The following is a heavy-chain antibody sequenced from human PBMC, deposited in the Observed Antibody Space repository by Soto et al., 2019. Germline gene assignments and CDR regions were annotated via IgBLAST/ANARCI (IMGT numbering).Heavy chain of an antibody. V-gene: IGHV4-39*01. CDR1: GGSISSSSYY. D-gene: IGHD3-10*01. CDR2: IYYSGST. J-gene: IGHJ6*02. CDR3: ARQGFGVLHGLVDV. Sequence: PSETLSLTCTVSGGSISSSSYYWGWIRQPPGKGLEWIGSIYYSGSTYYNPSLKSRVTISVDTSKNQFSLNLNSVTAADTAVYYCARQGFGVLHGLVDVWGQGTTVTVSS.